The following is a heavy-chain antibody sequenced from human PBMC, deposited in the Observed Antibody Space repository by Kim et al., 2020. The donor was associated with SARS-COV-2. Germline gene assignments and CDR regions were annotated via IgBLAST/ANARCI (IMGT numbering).Heavy chain of an antibody. V-gene: IGHV1-2*02. CDR1: GYTFTGYY. CDR2: INPNSGGT. CDR3: ARNPRDFWSGYYFYYGMDV. D-gene: IGHD3-3*01. J-gene: IGHJ6*02. Sequence: ASVKVSCKASGYTFTGYYMHWVRQAPGQGLEWMGWINPNSGGTNYAQKFQGRVTMTRDTSISTAYMELSRLRSDDTAVYYCARNPRDFWSGYYFYYGMDVWGQGTTVTVSS.